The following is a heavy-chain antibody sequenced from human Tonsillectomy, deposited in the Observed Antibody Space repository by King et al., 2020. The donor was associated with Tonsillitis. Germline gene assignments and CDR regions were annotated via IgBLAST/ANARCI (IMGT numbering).Heavy chain of an antibody. CDR3: ARGNRWNYYYGMDV. Sequence: VQLPQWGAGLLKPSETLSLTCVVDGGSFSGYYWTWIRQSPGKGLEWIGEINHSGSSTYNPSLKSRVTILVDTSKNQFSVKLSSVTAADTGVYYCARGNRWNYYYGMDVWGQGTTVTVSS. V-gene: IGHV4-34*01. CDR1: GGSFSGYY. CDR2: INHSGSS. D-gene: IGHD2-15*01. J-gene: IGHJ6*02.